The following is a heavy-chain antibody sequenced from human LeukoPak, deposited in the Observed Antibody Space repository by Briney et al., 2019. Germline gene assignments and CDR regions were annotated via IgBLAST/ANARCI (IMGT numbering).Heavy chain of an antibody. CDR2: ISGSGGST. Sequence: GGSLRLSCAASGFTFSSYAMSWVRQAPGKGLEWVSAISGSGGSTYYADSVKGRFTISRDNSKNTLYLQMNSLRAEDTAVYYCAKNPARQLRYFDWLFLSWGQGTLVTVSS. CDR3: AKNPARQLRYFDWLFLS. D-gene: IGHD3-9*01. V-gene: IGHV3-23*01. CDR1: GFTFSSYA. J-gene: IGHJ4*02.